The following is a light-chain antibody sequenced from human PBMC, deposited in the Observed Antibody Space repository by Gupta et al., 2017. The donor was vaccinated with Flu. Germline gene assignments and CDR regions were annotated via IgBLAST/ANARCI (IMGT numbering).Light chain of an antibody. CDR3: KQYQQRPRT. J-gene: IGKJ1*01. CDR1: QSVSSN. V-gene: IGKV3-15*01. Sequence: IVITQSPATLSVSPGESATLSCRASQSVSSNLAWYQQKPGQAPRLLIYGGSNRATGIPARFSGSGSGTEFTLKISRVESEDVAVYYCKQYQQRPRTCGQGTKVEIK. CDR2: GGS.